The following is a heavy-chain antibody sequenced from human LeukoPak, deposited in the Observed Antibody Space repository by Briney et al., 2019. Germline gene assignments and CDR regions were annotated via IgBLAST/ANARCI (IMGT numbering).Heavy chain of an antibody. CDR1: GFTFSSYG. CDR2: IWYDGSNK. CDR3: AREAARTRPFDY. D-gene: IGHD2-15*01. J-gene: IGHJ4*02. V-gene: IGHV3-33*01. Sequence: GRSLRLYRAASGFTFSSYGMHWVRQAPGKGLEWVAVIWYDGSNKYYADSVKGRFTISRDNSKNTLYLQMNSLRAEDTAVYYCAREAARTRPFDYWGQGTLVTVS.